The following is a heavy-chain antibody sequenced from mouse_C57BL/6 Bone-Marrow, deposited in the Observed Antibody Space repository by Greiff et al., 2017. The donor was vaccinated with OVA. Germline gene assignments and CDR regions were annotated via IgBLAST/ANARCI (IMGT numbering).Heavy chain of an antibody. V-gene: IGHV1-56*01. J-gene: IGHJ4*01. CDR1: GYTFTSHW. CDR2: IFPGSGCT. Sequence: QVQLKESGPELVRPGASVKISCKASGYTFTSHWMQCVRQRPGQGLEWIGEIFPGSGCTYYNEKFKGKATLTVDTSSSTAYRKRSRLTSEDSAVYFCARGGTHHYAMGCWGQGTSVTVSS. CDR3: ARGGTHHYAMGC. D-gene: IGHD3-3*01.